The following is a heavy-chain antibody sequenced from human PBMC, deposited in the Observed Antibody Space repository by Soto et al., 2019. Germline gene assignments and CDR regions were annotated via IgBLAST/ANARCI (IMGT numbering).Heavy chain of an antibody. CDR1: GYTFTSYS. CDR2: INTDNGDA. J-gene: IGHJ5*01. V-gene: IGHV1-3*04. Sequence: ASVKVSCKASGYTFTSYSIHWVRQAPGQGLEWIGWINTDNGDAKYSQKFQGRVTVTRDTSATTAYMEVSSLRSEDKAVYYCARDQGHVVSWGLGTLVTVYS. CDR3: ARDQGHVVS.